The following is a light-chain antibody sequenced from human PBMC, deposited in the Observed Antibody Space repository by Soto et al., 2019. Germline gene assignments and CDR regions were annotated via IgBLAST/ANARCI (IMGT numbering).Light chain of an antibody. CDR3: RSYTSSSTHVV. V-gene: IGLV2-14*01. CDR2: DVS. J-gene: IGLJ2*01. CDR1: SSDVGGYNY. Sequence: QSALTQPASVSGSPGQSITISCTGTSSDVGGYNYVSWYQQHPGKAPKLMIYDVSNRPSGVSNRVSGSKSGNTASLTISGLQAEDEADYYCRSYTSSSTHVVFGGGTKLTVL.